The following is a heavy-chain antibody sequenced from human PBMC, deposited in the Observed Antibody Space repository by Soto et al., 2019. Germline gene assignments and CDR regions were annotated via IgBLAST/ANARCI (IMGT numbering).Heavy chain of an antibody. CDR2: ISGSGGST. CDR3: AKDLEKDSSGWQFKH. Sequence: GGSLRLSCAASGFTFSSYAMSWVRQAPGKGLEWVSAISGSGGSTYYADSVKGRFTISRDNSKNTLYLQMNSLRAEDTAVYYCAKDLEKDSSGWQFKHWGQGTLVTVSS. J-gene: IGHJ1*01. CDR1: GFTFSSYA. D-gene: IGHD6-19*01. V-gene: IGHV3-23*01.